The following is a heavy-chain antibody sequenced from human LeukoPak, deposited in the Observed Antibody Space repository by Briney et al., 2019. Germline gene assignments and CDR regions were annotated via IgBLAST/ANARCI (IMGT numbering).Heavy chain of an antibody. Sequence: PGGSLRLSCEVSGFTISTNYMSWIRQAPGKGLEWVSILYSGGDIYYADSVKGRFTISRDNSKNTLYLQMNSLRAEDTAVYYCARDLDGDRFDYWGQGTLITVSS. CDR3: ARDLDGDRFDY. CDR1: GFTISTNY. J-gene: IGHJ4*02. CDR2: LYSGGDI. V-gene: IGHV3-53*01. D-gene: IGHD4-17*01.